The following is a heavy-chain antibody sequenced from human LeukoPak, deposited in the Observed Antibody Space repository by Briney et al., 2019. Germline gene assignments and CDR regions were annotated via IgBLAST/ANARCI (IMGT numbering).Heavy chain of an antibody. D-gene: IGHD3-10*01. CDR3: AKVMKGSERLTMVRGVIIKTAGLYYMDV. Sequence: GGSLRLSCAASGFTLSSYAMSWVRQAPGKGLEWVSSISASGGSTNYADSVKGRFTISRDNSENTVYLQMNSLRAEDTAVYYCAKVMKGSERLTMVRGVIIKTAGLYYMDVWGKGTTVTVSS. CDR1: GFTLSSYA. J-gene: IGHJ6*03. CDR2: ISASGGST. V-gene: IGHV3-23*01.